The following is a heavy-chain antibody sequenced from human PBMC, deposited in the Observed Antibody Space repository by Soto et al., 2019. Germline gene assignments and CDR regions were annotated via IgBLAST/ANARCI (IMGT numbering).Heavy chain of an antibody. CDR3: ERWGIYSGYDHYYYYGMDV. J-gene: IGHJ6*02. CDR2: IYPGDSDT. Sequence: GESLKISCKGSGYSFTSYWIGWVRQMPGKGLEWMGVIYPGDSDTRYSPSFQGQVTISADKSISTAYLQWSSLKASATAMYYCERWGIYSGYDHYYYYGMDVWGQGTTVTVSS. V-gene: IGHV5-51*01. D-gene: IGHD5-12*01. CDR1: GYSFTSYW.